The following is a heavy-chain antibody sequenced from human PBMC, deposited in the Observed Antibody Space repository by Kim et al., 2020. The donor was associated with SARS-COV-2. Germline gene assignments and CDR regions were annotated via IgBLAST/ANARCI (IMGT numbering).Heavy chain of an antibody. Sequence: GGSLRLSCAASGFTFNSYAFHWVRQAPGKGLEWVAVISYDGNNKYYADSVKGRFTISRDNSRNTLYLQMNSLRSEDTAVYYCTSPKGAWGWLQSRLDFWGQGTLVTVSS. CDR2: ISYDGNNK. V-gene: IGHV3-30-3*01. J-gene: IGHJ4*02. CDR1: GFTFNSYA. CDR3: TSPKGAWGWLQSRLDF. D-gene: IGHD5-12*01.